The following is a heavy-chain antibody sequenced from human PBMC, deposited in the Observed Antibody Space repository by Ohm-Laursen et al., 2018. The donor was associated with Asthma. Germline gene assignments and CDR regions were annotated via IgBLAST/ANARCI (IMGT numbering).Heavy chain of an antibody. J-gene: IGHJ1*01. CDR1: GFTFSSYG. V-gene: IGHV3-33*08. CDR2: IWYDGSNK. D-gene: IGHD1-26*01. Sequence: RSLRLSCAASGFTFSSYGMHWVRQAPGKGLEWVAVIWYDGSNKYYADSVKGRFTISRDNSKNTLYLQMNSLRAEDTALYYCARIGPEWELPGREYSVHHWGQGTLVTVSS. CDR3: ARIGPEWELPGREYSVHH.